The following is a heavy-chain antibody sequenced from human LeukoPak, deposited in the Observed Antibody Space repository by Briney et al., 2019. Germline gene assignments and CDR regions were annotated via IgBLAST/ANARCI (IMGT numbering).Heavy chain of an antibody. V-gene: IGHV3-21*01. Sequence: PGGSLRLSCAASGFTFSSYVMSWVRQAPGKGLEWVSSISSSRSYIYYADSVKGRFTISRDNAKNSLYLQMNSLRAEDTAVYYCARDSYYYDNSVHNGLDYWGQGTLVTVSS. J-gene: IGHJ4*02. CDR2: ISSSRSYI. CDR1: GFTFSSYV. D-gene: IGHD3-22*01. CDR3: ARDSYYYDNSVHNGLDY.